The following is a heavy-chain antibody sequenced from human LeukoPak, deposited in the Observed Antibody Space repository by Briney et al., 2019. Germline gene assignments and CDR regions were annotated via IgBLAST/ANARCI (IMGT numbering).Heavy chain of an antibody. D-gene: IGHD6-19*01. V-gene: IGHV1-8*01. Sequence: ASVKVSCKASGYTFTSNDINWVRQATGQGLGWMGWLNPNSGNTGYAQKFQGRVTITRNTSINTAYMELTSLTSEDTAVYYCAKMTVSGRDNWFDPWGQGTLVTVSS. CDR1: GYTFTSND. CDR2: LNPNSGNT. CDR3: AKMTVSGRDNWFDP. J-gene: IGHJ5*02.